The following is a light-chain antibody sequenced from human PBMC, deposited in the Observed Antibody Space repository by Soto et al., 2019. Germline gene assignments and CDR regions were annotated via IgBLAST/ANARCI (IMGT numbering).Light chain of an antibody. CDR1: STDVDGYDY. J-gene: IGLJ1*01. Sequence: QSALTQPASVSGSPGQSITISCTGASTDVDGYDYVSWYQQHPGQAPKLIIFDVSNRPSGVSSRFSGSKSGDTASLTISGLQAEDDADYYCSSYTSSAAFYVFGTGTKLTVL. CDR3: SSYTSSAAFYV. V-gene: IGLV2-14*03. CDR2: DVS.